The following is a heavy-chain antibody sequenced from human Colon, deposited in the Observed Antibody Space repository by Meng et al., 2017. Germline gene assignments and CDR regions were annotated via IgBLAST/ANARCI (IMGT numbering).Heavy chain of an antibody. V-gene: IGHV4-61*01. Sequence: QVQLTESGPGLVRPSETLTLTCTVSGASVSDTNYAWSWIRQPPGKGLEWIGYGRTNHNPSLKSRVTISVDTSKNQFSLTLNSVTAADTAVYYCARDNWGSLDYWGQGTLVTVSS. CDR1: GASVSDTNYA. D-gene: IGHD7-27*01. J-gene: IGHJ4*02. CDR3: ARDNWGSLDY. CDR2: GRT.